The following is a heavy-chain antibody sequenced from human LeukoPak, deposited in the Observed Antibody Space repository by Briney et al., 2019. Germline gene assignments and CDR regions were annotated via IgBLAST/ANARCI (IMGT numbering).Heavy chain of an antibody. CDR2: IYYSGST. V-gene: IGHV4-30-4*08. J-gene: IGHJ5*02. CDR3: GRVEDIVIVA. Sequence: SETLSLTCTVSGGSISSGDYYWSWIRQPPGKGLEWIGYIYYSGSTYYNPSLKSRVTLSVDRSKNQFSLNLTSVTAADTAVYYCGRVEDIVIVAWGQGTLVTVSS. D-gene: IGHD2-2*01. CDR1: GGSISSGDYY.